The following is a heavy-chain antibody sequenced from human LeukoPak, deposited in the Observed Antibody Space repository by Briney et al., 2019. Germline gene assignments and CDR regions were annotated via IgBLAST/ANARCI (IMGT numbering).Heavy chain of an antibody. CDR1: GRTFSSYA. V-gene: IGHV1-69*13. Sequence: SVKVSCKASGRTFSSYAISWVRQAPGQGLEWMGGIIPIFGTANYAQKFQGRVTITADESTSTAYMELSSLRSEDTAVYYCARPGIAAAGTSPGDYYGMDVWGKGTTVTVSS. CDR3: ARPGIAAAGTSPGDYYGMDV. CDR2: IIPIFGTA. J-gene: IGHJ6*04. D-gene: IGHD6-13*01.